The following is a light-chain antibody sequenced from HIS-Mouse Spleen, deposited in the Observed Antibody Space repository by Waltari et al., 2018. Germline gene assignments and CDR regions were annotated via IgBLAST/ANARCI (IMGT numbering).Light chain of an antibody. CDR3: RQYNSWWT. Sequence: DIQMTQSPSTRSASVGDRVTITCRDSQSVSSWLAWYQQKPGKDPKLLIYKASSLESGVQSRFRGSGSGTQFALTISSLQPDDFATYYCRQYNSWWTFGQGTKVEIK. CDR1: QSVSSW. CDR2: KAS. V-gene: IGKV1-5*03. J-gene: IGKJ1*01.